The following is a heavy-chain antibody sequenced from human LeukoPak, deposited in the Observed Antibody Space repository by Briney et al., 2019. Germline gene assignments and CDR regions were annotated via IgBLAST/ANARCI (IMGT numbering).Heavy chain of an antibody. CDR1: GYSFTSYW. Sequence: GESLKISCKGSGYSFTSYWIGWVRQMPGKGLEWMGIIYPGDSDTRYSPSFQGQVTISVDKSITTAYLHWSSLKAADTAIYYCARNLRGSGYGTNAFDMWGQGTLVTVSS. D-gene: IGHD1/OR15-1a*01. J-gene: IGHJ3*02. V-gene: IGHV5-51*01. CDR3: ARNLRGSGYGTNAFDM. CDR2: IYPGDSDT.